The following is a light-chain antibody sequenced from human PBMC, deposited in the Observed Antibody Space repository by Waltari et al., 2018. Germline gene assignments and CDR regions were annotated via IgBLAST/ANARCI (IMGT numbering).Light chain of an antibody. Sequence: QSVLTQPPSASGTPGQRVTISCSGSSSNIGSNYVYWYQQRPGTAPKLLIYRNKRRPSGVRDRWSGSEAGTAASLASSGLRAEEGADYYGAAWDDSLSGLNWVFGGGPKLTVL. CDR3: AAWDDSLSGLNWV. V-gene: IGLV1-47*01. CDR2: RNK. CDR1: SSNIGSNY. J-gene: IGLJ3*02.